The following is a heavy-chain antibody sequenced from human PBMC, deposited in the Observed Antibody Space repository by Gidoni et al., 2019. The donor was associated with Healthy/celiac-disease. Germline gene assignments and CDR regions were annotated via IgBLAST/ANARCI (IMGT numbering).Heavy chain of an antibody. D-gene: IGHD2-15*01. CDR1: GSTVISDA. J-gene: IGHJ4*02. CDR2: ISGSGGST. Sequence: ELQLLEAGGSFVQPGCSLRLSSAASGSTVISDAMSWVSQAPGKVLEWDTAISGSGGSTYYADSVKGLFTISRDNSKNALYLQMNSLRAEDTAVYYCAKDLGHIVVVVAGYFDYWGQGTLVTVST. V-gene: IGHV3-23*01. CDR3: AKDLGHIVVVVAGYFDY.